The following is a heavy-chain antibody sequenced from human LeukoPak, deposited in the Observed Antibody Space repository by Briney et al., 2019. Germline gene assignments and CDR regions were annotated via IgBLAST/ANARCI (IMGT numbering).Heavy chain of an antibody. V-gene: IGHV3-13*01. CDR3: ARGGPGYYLDY. CDR1: GITFSSHD. CDR2: IGTAGDT. Sequence: PGGSLRLSCAASGITFSSHDMHWVRQATGKGLEWVSTIGTAGDTYYPGSVKGRFTISRENAKNSLYLQMNILKAGDTAVYYCARGGPGYYLDYWGQGTLVTVSP. J-gene: IGHJ4*02.